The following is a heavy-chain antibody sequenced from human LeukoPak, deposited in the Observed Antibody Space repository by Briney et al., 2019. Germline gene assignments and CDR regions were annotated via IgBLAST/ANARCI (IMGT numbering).Heavy chain of an antibody. Sequence: PSETLSLTSTVSGGSISSYYWSWIRQPPGKGLEWIGYIYYSGSTNYNPSLKSLVTISVDTSKNQFSLKLSSVTAADTAVYYCARSTDFWSGYYTTDFDYWGQGTLVTVSS. CDR3: ARSTDFWSGYYTTDFDY. V-gene: IGHV4-59*01. J-gene: IGHJ4*02. CDR2: IYYSGST. CDR1: GGSISSYY. D-gene: IGHD3-3*01.